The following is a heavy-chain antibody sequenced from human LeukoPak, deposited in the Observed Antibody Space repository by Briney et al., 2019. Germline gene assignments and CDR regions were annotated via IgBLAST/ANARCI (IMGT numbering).Heavy chain of an antibody. V-gene: IGHV4-59*01. Sequence: SETLSLTCTVSGGSISSYYWSWIRQPPGKGLEWIGYIYYSGSTNYNPSLKSRVTISVDTSKNQFSLKLSSVTAADTAVYYCARVPMVRGERSFDYWGQGTLVTVSS. D-gene: IGHD3-10*01. CDR3: ARVPMVRGERSFDY. CDR2: IYYSGST. J-gene: IGHJ4*02. CDR1: GGSISSYY.